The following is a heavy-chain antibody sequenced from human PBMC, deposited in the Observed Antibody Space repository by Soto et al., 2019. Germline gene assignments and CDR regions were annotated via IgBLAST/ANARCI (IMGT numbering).Heavy chain of an antibody. CDR1: GGSISNANYY. V-gene: IGHV4-31*03. CDR3: ARLVRGYSYVDY. Sequence: SETLSLTCTVSGGSISNANYYWSWIRHHPGKGLEWIGYIYYTGTTNYSPSLESRVAISVDTSQNHFSLKLGAATAADTAVYFCARLVRGYSYVDYWGPGSLVTVSS. CDR2: IYYTGTT. J-gene: IGHJ4*02. D-gene: IGHD5-18*01.